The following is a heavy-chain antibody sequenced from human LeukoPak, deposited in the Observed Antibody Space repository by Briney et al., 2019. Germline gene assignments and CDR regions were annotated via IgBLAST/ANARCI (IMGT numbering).Heavy chain of an antibody. D-gene: IGHD3-9*01. J-gene: IGHJ3*02. V-gene: IGHV3-21*01. CDR3: ARVIGGYDILTGYYKSWAFDI. Sequence: GGSLRLSCAASWFTFSSYSMNWLRQAPGKGLVWVSSISSSSSYIYYADSVKGRFTISRDNAKNSLYLQMNSLRAEDTAVYYCARVIGGYDILTGYYKSWAFDIWGQGTMVTVSS. CDR1: WFTFSSYS. CDR2: ISSSSSYI.